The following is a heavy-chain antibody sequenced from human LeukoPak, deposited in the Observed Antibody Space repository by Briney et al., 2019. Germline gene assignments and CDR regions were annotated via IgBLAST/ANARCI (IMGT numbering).Heavy chain of an antibody. CDR1: GVSISSSNSY. J-gene: IGHJ4*02. D-gene: IGHD1-26*01. CDR3: ASSVGATVY. Sequence: SETLSLTCTVSGVSISSSNSYWGWIRQPPGKGLEWIGSIYYSGSTYYNPSLKSRVTISVDTSKNQFSLKLSSVTAADTAVYYCASSVGATVYWGQGTLVTVSS. CDR2: IYYSGST. V-gene: IGHV4-39*07.